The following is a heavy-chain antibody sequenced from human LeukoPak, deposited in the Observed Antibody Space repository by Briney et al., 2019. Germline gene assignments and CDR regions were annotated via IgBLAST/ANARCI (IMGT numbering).Heavy chain of an antibody. CDR2: IYTGDSHT. V-gene: IGHV5-51*01. D-gene: IGHD6-19*01. Sequence: GESLQISCKGSGYRFTSSWIGWVRRLPGKGLEWMGIIYTGDSHTRYSPSFQGQVTISADKSISTAYLQWSSLKASDTAMYYCARLYGYSSGWLYDYWGQGTLVTVSS. CDR3: ARLYGYSSGWLYDY. CDR1: GYRFTSSW. J-gene: IGHJ4*02.